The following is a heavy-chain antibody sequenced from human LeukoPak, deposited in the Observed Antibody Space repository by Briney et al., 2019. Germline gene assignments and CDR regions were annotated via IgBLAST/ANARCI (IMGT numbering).Heavy chain of an antibody. J-gene: IGHJ4*02. V-gene: IGHV3-74*01. D-gene: IGHD1-14*01. CDR1: GFPFSSFW. CDR3: ARDHDAVGTTIDH. CDR2: IKSDGSVT. Sequence: TGGSLRLSCAASGFPFSSFWMLCVGQAPGAGRVWVSRIKSDGSVTWYADSVTGRFTISRDNAKNMLYLQMNSLRDEDTAVYFCARDHDAVGTTIDHWGQGTLVTVSS.